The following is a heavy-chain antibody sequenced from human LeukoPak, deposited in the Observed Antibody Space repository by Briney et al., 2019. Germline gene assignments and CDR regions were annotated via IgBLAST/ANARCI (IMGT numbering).Heavy chain of an antibody. CDR3: ARGRFIAGTTAYYFDY. Sequence: PGGSLRLSCVDSGFTFSSHWMSWVRQAPGKGLEWVANINQGEGEKYYVDSVKGRFTNSRDNAKKSLFLQMNSLRAEDTAVYYCARGRFIAGTTAYYFDYWGQGTLVTVSS. J-gene: IGHJ4*02. CDR1: GFTFSSHW. D-gene: IGHD1-26*01. V-gene: IGHV3-7*03. CDR2: INQGEGEK.